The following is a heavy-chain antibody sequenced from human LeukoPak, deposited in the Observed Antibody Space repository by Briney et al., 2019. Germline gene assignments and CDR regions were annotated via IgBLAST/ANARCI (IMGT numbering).Heavy chain of an antibody. D-gene: IGHD5-24*01. CDR1: GYILTELS. CDR2: FYPEDGET. V-gene: IGHV1-24*01. J-gene: IGHJ4*02. CDR3: ATAVSMATPNWGHFDY. Sequence: ASVKVSCKVSGYILTELSMHWVRQAGGKGLDWMGGFYPEDGETIYAQKFQGRVTMTEDTSTDTDYMELSSLRSEDTAVYYCATAVSMATPNWGHFDYWGQGTLVTVSS.